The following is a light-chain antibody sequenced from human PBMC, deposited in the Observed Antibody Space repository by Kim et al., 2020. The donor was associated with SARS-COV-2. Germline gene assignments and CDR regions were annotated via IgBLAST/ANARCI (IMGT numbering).Light chain of an antibody. CDR1: QNTYSH. V-gene: IGKV1-39*01. CDR3: QQSYSTPWK. CDR2: AAS. Sequence: AYVGERVTITCRASQNTYSHLNWYQQKPGKAPKLLIYAASSLQSGGPPRFSGRGSGTDFTLTISRLQPEDVATYYCQQSYSTPWKFGQGTKVDIK. J-gene: IGKJ1*01.